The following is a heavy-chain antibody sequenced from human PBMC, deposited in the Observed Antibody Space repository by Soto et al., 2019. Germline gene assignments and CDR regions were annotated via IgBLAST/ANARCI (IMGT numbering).Heavy chain of an antibody. V-gene: IGHV3-15*01. D-gene: IGHD6-19*01. J-gene: IGHJ5*02. CDR2: IKSKGDGGTR. Sequence: PGGSLRLSCAASGFTLNKAWMSWVRQAPGKGLEWVGRIKSKGDGGTRDYAAPVKGRFSISGDDSKNTLYLQMNSLKTEDTAVYYCTTVTRRYSSGWYGHWGQGT. CDR3: TTVTRRYSSGWYGH. CDR1: GFTLNKAW.